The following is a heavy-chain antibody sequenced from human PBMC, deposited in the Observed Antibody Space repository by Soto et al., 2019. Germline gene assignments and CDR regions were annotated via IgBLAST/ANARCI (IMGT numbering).Heavy chain of an antibody. V-gene: IGHV3-9*01. J-gene: IGHJ3*02. CDR3: AKDTRSIAVAGTSAFDI. D-gene: IGHD6-19*01. CDR2: ISWNSGSI. CDR1: GFTFDDYA. Sequence: EVQLVESGGGLVQPGRSLRLSCAASGFTFDDYAMHWVRQAPGKGLEWVSGISWNSGSIGYVDSVKGRFTISRDNAKNSLYLQMNSLRAEDTALYYCAKDTRSIAVAGTSAFDIWGQGTMVTVSS.